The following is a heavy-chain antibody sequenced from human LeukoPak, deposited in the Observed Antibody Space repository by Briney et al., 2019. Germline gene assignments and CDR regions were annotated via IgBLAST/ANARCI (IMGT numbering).Heavy chain of an antibody. Sequence: ASVKVSCKASGYTFTSYDINWVRQATGQGLEWMGWMNPNSGNTGYAQKFQGRVTMTRNTSVSTAYMELSSLRSEDTAVYYCARAMVRGVIIPGYWGQGTLVTVSS. CDR3: ARAMVRGVIIPGY. J-gene: IGHJ4*02. CDR1: GYTFTSYD. V-gene: IGHV1-8*01. D-gene: IGHD3-10*01. CDR2: MNPNSGNT.